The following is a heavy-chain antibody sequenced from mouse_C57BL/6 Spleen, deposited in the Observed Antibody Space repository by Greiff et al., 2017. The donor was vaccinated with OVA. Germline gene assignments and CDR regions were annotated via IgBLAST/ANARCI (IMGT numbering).Heavy chain of an antibody. Sequence: VQLQQPGAELVRPGSSVKLSCKASGYTFTSYWMHWVKQRPIQGLEWIGNIDPSDSDTHYNQKFKDKATLTVDKSSSTAYMQLSSLTSEDSAVYYCARGTVVAPYAMDYWGQGTSVTVSS. J-gene: IGHJ4*01. CDR3: ARGTVVAPYAMDY. D-gene: IGHD1-1*01. CDR1: GYTFTSYW. CDR2: IDPSDSDT. V-gene: IGHV1-52*01.